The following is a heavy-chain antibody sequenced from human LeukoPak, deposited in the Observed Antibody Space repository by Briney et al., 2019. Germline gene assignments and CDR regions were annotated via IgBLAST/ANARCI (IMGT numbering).Heavy chain of an antibody. Sequence: GGSLRLSCAASGFTFSSYWMSWVRQAPGKGLEWVASIKQDGSEKYCVDSVKGRLTISRDNAKNSLYLQMNSLRAEDTAVYYCARTYSSPYFDYWGQGTLVTVSS. CDR2: IKQDGSEK. D-gene: IGHD6-19*01. CDR3: ARTYSSPYFDY. CDR1: GFTFSSYW. J-gene: IGHJ4*02. V-gene: IGHV3-7*01.